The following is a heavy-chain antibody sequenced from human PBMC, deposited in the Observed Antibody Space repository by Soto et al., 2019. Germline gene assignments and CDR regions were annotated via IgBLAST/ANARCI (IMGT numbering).Heavy chain of an antibody. Sequence: XETLSLTCTVSGCSISSYYWSWIRQPPGKGLEWIGYIYYSGSTNYNPSLKSRVTISVDTSKNQFSLKLSSVTAADTAVYYCARSPWNYVVSHYYYGIDVWGQGTTVTVSS. V-gene: IGHV4-59*01. D-gene: IGHD1-7*01. CDR2: IYYSGST. CDR3: ARSPWNYVVSHYYYGIDV. CDR1: GCSISSYY. J-gene: IGHJ6*02.